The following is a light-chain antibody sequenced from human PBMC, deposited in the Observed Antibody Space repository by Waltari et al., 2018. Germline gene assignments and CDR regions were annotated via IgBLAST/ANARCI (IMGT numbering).Light chain of an antibody. J-gene: IGKJ5*01. Sequence: EVVMTQSPATLSLSPGERATLSCRASQSITTNLAWYQHKPGQAPRLLIYDASTRATSGPARFSGSGSATECTLTISSLQSEDFAVYYCQQYNRWPPITFGQGTRLAIK. V-gene: IGKV3-15*01. CDR2: DAS. CDR1: QSITTN. CDR3: QQYNRWPPIT.